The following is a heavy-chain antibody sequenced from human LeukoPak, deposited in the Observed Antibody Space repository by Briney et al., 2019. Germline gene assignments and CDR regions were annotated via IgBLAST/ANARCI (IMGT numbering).Heavy chain of an antibody. CDR1: GFTFDDYA. CDR2: ISWNSGSI. D-gene: IGHD1-26*01. J-gene: IGHJ4*02. CDR3: AKEGGEVLSGSYFDY. Sequence: PGGSLRLSCAASGFTFDDYAMHWVRHAPGKGLEWVSGISWNSGSIGYADSVKGRFTISRDNAKNSLYLQMNSLRAEDTALYYCAKEGGEVLSGSYFDYWGQGTLVTVSS. V-gene: IGHV3-9*01.